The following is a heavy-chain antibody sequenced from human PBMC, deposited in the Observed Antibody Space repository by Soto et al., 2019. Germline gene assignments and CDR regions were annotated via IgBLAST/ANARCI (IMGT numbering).Heavy chain of an antibody. V-gene: IGHV4-59*01. CDR1: YF. CDR3: ARDLAAVPRAFDY. J-gene: IGHJ4*02. D-gene: IGHD6-13*01. Sequence: YFYIWVRQPPGKGLEWIGSVYYTGTTDYNPSLKSRVTISVDTSKTQFSLNLRSVTATDTAVYYCARDLAAVPRAFDYWGRGTLVTVSS. CDR2: VYYTGTT.